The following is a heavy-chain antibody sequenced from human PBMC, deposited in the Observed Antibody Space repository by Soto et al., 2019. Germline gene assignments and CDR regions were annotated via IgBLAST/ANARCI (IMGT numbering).Heavy chain of an antibody. D-gene: IGHD3-16*01. Sequence: EVQLVESGGGLIQPGGSLRLSCAASGFTVSSNYMSWVRQAPGKGLEWVSVIYSGGSTYYADSVKGRFTISRDNSKNTLYLQMNSLSAEDRAVYYCARDGRFMRYYGMDVWGQGTTVTVSS. J-gene: IGHJ6*02. CDR1: GFTVSSNY. V-gene: IGHV3-53*01. CDR2: IYSGGST. CDR3: ARDGRFMRYYGMDV.